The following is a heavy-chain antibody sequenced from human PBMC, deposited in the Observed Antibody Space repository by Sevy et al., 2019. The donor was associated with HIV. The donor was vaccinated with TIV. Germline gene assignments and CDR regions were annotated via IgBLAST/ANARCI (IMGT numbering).Heavy chain of an antibody. D-gene: IGHD3-3*01. CDR3: TRVDPYYEFGDV. Sequence: ASVKVSCKASGYTLNNYGISWVRHAPGQGLEWIGWITAYKDNTNYAQNFQGRVTMTTDTSTSTAYMELRSLRSDDTAVYYCTRVDPYYEFGDVWGQGTTVTVSS. J-gene: IGHJ6*02. CDR1: GYTLNNYG. CDR2: ITAYKDNT. V-gene: IGHV1-18*01.